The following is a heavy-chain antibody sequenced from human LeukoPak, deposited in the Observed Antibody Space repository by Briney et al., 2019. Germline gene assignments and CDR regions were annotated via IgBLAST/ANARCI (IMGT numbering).Heavy chain of an antibody. J-gene: IGHJ4*02. Sequence: GGSLRLSCAASGFTFNNYGMHWVRQAPGKGLEWVSVIYSGGSTLYADSVMGRFTISRDNSKNTLYLQMNSLRAEDTAVYYCARGGMATIIPFDYWGQGTLVTVSS. V-gene: IGHV3-53*01. CDR1: GFTFNNYG. D-gene: IGHD5-24*01. CDR3: ARGGMATIIPFDY. CDR2: IYSGGST.